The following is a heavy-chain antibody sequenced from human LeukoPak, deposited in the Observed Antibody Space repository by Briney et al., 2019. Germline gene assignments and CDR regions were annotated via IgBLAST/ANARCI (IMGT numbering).Heavy chain of an antibody. CDR2: PSATGLST. CDR1: GFTFTNYG. Sequence: GGSLRLSCAASGFTFTNYGMIWVRQAPGKGLEWVSGPSATGLSTYYADSVKGRFTISRDNSKNTLFLQMDGLRAEDTAIYYCAKRTSTETTPDYWGQGALVTVSS. CDR3: AKRTSTETTPDY. D-gene: IGHD4-17*01. V-gene: IGHV3-23*01. J-gene: IGHJ4*02.